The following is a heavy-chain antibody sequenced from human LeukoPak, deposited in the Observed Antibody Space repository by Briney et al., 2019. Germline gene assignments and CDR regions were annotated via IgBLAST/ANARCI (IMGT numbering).Heavy chain of an antibody. D-gene: IGHD4-17*01. CDR3: AKKGLTVTTYYFDY. CDR2: ISGSGGST. CDR1: RFTFSSYG. V-gene: IGHV3-23*01. J-gene: IGHJ4*02. Sequence: GGSLRLSCAASRFTFSSYGMNWVRQAPGKGLEWVSAISGSGGSTYYADSVKGRFTISRDNSKNTLYLQMNSLRAEDTAVYYCAKKGLTVTTYYFDYWGQGTLVTVS.